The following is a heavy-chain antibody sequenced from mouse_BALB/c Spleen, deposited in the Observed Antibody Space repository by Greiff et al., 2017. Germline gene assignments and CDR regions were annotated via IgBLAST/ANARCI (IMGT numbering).Heavy chain of an antibody. CDR3: ARCDYYGSSYDYAMDY. V-gene: IGHV1-14*01. J-gene: IGHJ4*01. CDR2: INPYNDGT. CDR1: GYTFTSYV. Sequence: EVQLQQSGPELVKPGASVKMSCKASGYTFTSYVMHWVKQKPGQGLEWIGYINPYNDGTKYNEKFKGKATLTSDKSSSTAYMELSSLTSEDSAVYYCARCDYYGSSYDYAMDYWGQGTSVTVSS. D-gene: IGHD1-1*01.